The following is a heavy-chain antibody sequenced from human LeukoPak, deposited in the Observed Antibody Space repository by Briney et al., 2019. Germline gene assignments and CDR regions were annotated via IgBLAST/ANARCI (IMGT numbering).Heavy chain of an antibody. CDR3: ARTYYYDSSGPNLVAFDI. J-gene: IGHJ3*02. CDR2: IYYSGST. Sequence: SSETLSLTCTVSGGSISSGDYYWSWIRQPPGKGLEWIGYIYYSGSTYYNPSLKSRVTISVDTSKNQFSLKLSSVTAADTAAYYCARTYYYDSSGPNLVAFDIWGQGTMVTVSS. D-gene: IGHD3-22*01. V-gene: IGHV4-30-4*08. CDR1: GGSISSGDYY.